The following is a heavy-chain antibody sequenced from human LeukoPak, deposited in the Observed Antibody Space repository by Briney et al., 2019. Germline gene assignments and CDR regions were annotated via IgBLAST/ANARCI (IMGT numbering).Heavy chain of an antibody. CDR2: INHSGST. CDR1: GGSFGGYY. V-gene: IGHV4-34*01. D-gene: IGHD3-3*01. Sequence: SETLSLTCAVYGGSFGGYYWSWIRQPPGKGLEWIGEINHSGSTNYNPSLKSRVTISVDTSKNQFSLKLSSVTAADTAVYYCARGENDFWSGYYTRTFDPWGQGTLVTVSS. J-gene: IGHJ5*02. CDR3: ARGENDFWSGYYTRTFDP.